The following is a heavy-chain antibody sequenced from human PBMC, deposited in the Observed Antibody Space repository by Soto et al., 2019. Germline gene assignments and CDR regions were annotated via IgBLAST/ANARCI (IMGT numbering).Heavy chain of an antibody. V-gene: IGHV4-61*01. CDR1: GGSVSSGSYC. CDR2: IYYSGST. Sequence: SDTLSLTCTVSGGSVSSGSYCWSWIRQPPGKGLEWIGYIYYSGSTNYNPSLKSRVTISVDTSKNQFSLKLSSVTAADTAVYYCARGRRYYGSGSYKDWFDPWGRGTLVTVSS. J-gene: IGHJ5*02. CDR3: ARGRRYYGSGSYKDWFDP. D-gene: IGHD3-10*01.